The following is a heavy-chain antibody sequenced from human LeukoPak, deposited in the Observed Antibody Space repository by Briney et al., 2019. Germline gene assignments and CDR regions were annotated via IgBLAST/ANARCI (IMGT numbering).Heavy chain of an antibody. CDR1: GFTFSSYG. V-gene: IGHV3-30*18. CDR2: ISYDGSNK. J-gene: IGHJ3*02. CDR3: AKPFSMDTAMDAFDI. D-gene: IGHD5-18*01. Sequence: PGGSLRFSCAASGFTFSSYGMRWVRQAPGKGLEWVAVISYDGSNKYYADSVKGRFTISRDNSKNTLYLQMNSLRAEDTAVYYCAKPFSMDTAMDAFDIWGQGTMVTVSS.